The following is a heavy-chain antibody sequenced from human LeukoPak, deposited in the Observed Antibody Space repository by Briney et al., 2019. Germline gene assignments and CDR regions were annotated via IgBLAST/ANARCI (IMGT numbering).Heavy chain of an antibody. CDR3: ARGSGYSGYAFDY. J-gene: IGHJ4*02. D-gene: IGHD5-12*01. Sequence: GGSLRLSCAAAGFTVSSNYMSWVRQAPGRGLEWVSVIYSGGSTYYADSVKGRFTISRDNSKNTLYLQMNSLRAEDTAVYYCARGSGYSGYAFDYWGQGTLVTVSS. CDR1: GFTVSSNY. CDR2: IYSGGST. V-gene: IGHV3-53*01.